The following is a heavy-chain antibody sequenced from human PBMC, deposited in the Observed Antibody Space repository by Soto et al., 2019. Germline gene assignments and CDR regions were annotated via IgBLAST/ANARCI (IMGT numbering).Heavy chain of an antibody. Sequence: QVQLVQSGAEVKKPGASVKVSCKASGYTFTSYGISWVRQAPGQGLEWMGWISAYNGNTNYAQKLQGRVTMTTDTSTSTAYMELRSLRSDDTAVYYCAILRGDTAMADTYYYCYMDVWGKGTTVTVSS. CDR3: AILRGDTAMADTYYYCYMDV. J-gene: IGHJ6*03. CDR2: ISAYNGNT. CDR1: GYTFTSYG. V-gene: IGHV1-18*01. D-gene: IGHD5-18*01.